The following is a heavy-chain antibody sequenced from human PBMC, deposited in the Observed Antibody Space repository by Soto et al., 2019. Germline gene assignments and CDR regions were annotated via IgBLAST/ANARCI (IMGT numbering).Heavy chain of an antibody. J-gene: IGHJ6*02. CDR1: GYTFTSYG. CDR3: AGFRYSSSYYYYGMDV. V-gene: IGHV1-18*04. D-gene: IGHD6-6*01. CDR2: ISAYNGNT. Sequence: GXSVKVSCKASGYTFTSYGISWVRQAPGQGLEWMGWISAYNGNTNYAQKLQGRVTMTTDTSTSTAYMELRSLRSDDTAVYYCAGFRYSSSYYYYGMDVWGQGTTVTVSS.